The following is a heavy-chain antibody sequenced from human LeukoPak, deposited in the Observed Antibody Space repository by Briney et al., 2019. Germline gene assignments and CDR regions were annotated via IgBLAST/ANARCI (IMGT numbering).Heavy chain of an antibody. CDR2: IIPIFGTA. Sequence: ASVKVSCKASGGTFSSYAISWVRQAPGQGLEWMGGIIPIFGTANYAQKFQGRVTMTTDTSTSTAYMELRSLTSDDTAVYYCARALFGNDRVSFTEFDFWGQGTLVTVSS. J-gene: IGHJ4*02. CDR3: ARALFGNDRVSFTEFDF. CDR1: GGTFSSYA. V-gene: IGHV1-69*05. D-gene: IGHD1-1*01.